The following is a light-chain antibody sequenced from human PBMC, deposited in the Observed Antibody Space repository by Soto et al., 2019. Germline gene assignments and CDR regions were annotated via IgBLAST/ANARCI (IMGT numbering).Light chain of an antibody. CDR3: XQYNGWPLT. V-gene: IGKV3-15*01. CDR1: QTVSSS. CDR2: GAS. J-gene: IGKJ4*01. Sequence: EIVMTQSPVTLSVSPGERATLSCRASQTVSSSLAWYRQKPGQSPRLLIYGASTRATGIPARFSGSGSGTEXXLXXSXLQSXDFAXXXXXQYNGWPLTFGGGTKVEIK.